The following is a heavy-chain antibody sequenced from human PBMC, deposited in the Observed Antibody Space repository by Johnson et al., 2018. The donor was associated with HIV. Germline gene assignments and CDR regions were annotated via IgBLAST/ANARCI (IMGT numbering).Heavy chain of an antibody. Sequence: VQLVESGGALVQPGGSLRLSCAASGFTVSSNYMNWVRQAPGKGLEWVSGIYSGGRTYYADSVKGRFTISRDNAKHSLYLQMNSLRAEDTAVYYCATLPGTYYYDSSGYYYGNDAFDIWGQGTMVTVSS. CDR2: IYSGGRT. CDR3: ATLPGTYYYDSSGYYYGNDAFDI. V-gene: IGHV3-66*01. D-gene: IGHD3-22*01. J-gene: IGHJ3*02. CDR1: GFTVSSNY.